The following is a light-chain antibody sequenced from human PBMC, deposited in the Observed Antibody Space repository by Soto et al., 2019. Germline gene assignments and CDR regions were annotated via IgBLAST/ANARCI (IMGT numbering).Light chain of an antibody. CDR2: GAS. CDR3: QQYSSWLWT. CDR1: QSVGTK. V-gene: IGKV3-15*01. J-gene: IGKJ1*01. Sequence: TVLTRSPATLSVSPWEREKRCCWGSQSVGTKLAWYQQTPGQAPRLLIYGASNRATGVPARISGSVSGTEFTLTIASLQSEDFAVYYCQQYSSWLWTFGQGAKVDI.